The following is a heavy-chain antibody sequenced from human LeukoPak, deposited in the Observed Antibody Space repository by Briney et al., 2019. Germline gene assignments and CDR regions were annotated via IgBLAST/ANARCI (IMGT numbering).Heavy chain of an antibody. CDR2: IYYNGNT. Sequence: SETLSLTCTVSGGSISTDNCYWGWIRQPPGKGLEWIGSIYYNGNTYYNPSLKSRVTISVDTSKNQFSLKVNSVTAADTAVYYCARDASRNWFDPWGQGTLVTVSS. V-gene: IGHV4-39*07. CDR3: ARDASRNWFDP. J-gene: IGHJ5*02. D-gene: IGHD6-13*01. CDR1: GGSISTDNCY.